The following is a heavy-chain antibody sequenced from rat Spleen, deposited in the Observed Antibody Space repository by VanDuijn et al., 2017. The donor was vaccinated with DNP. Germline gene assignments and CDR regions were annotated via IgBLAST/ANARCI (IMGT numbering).Heavy chain of an antibody. CDR3: ARWSNFFDY. CDR2: ISYSGTT. CDR1: GSSITSNY. Sequence: EVQLQESGPGLVKPSQPLSLTCSVTGSSITSNYWGWIREFPGNKMQYIGHISYSGTTNYNPSLKSRISITRDTSKNQFFLQLNSVTTEDTATYYCARWSNFFDYWGQGVMVTVSS. V-gene: IGHV3-1*01. J-gene: IGHJ2*01.